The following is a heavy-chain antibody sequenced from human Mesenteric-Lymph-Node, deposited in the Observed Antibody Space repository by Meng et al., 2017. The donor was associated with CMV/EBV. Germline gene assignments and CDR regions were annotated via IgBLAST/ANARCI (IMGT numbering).Heavy chain of an antibody. V-gene: IGHV3-23*01. CDR1: GFTFSSYA. CDR2: VDGGSYTT. D-gene: IGHD4/OR15-4a*01. Sequence: GGSLRLSCEASGFTFSSYAMSWVRQAPGKGLEWVSVVDGGSYTTYYADSVKGRFTISRDNSKNTLYLQMNSLTAEDTAVYYCARGANSGDYWGQGTLVTVSS. CDR3: ARGANSGDY. J-gene: IGHJ4*02.